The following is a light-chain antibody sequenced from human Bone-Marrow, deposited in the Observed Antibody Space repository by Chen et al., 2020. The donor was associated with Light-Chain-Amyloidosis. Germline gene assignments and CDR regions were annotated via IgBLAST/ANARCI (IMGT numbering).Light chain of an antibody. CDR2: KNT. Sequence: SYELTQPLSVSVALGQTATITCEGNNIGGNDVHCYQQRPGQSPVLVIYKNTNRPSGIPERLSGSNSGNTATLTISRAQAGDEADYHCHVWDSYTAVFGGGTKLTVL. CDR3: HVWDSYTAV. CDR1: NIGGND. V-gene: IGLV3-9*01. J-gene: IGLJ3*02.